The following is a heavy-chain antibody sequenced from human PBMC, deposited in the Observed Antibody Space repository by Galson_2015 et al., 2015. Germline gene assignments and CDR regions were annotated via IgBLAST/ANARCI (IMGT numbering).Heavy chain of an antibody. J-gene: IGHJ6*03. D-gene: IGHD3-10*01. CDR2: ISYGGSTK. CDR1: GFTFSSYG. Sequence: SLRLSCAASGFTFSSYGMHWVRQAPGKGLEWVAVISYGGSTKYYADSVKGRFTISRDNSKNTLYLQMNSLRDEDTAVYYCAKDGDGTGYYYYMDVWGKGTTVTVSS. V-gene: IGHV3-30*18. CDR3: AKDGDGTGYYYYMDV.